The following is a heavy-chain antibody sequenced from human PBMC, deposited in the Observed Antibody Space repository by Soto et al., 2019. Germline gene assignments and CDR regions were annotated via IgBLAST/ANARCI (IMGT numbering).Heavy chain of an antibody. Sequence: ASVKVSCKASGYTFTVYYMHWVRQAPGQGLEWMGWINPNSGGTNYAQKFQGWVTMTRDTSISTAYMELSRLRSDDTAVYYCARSLGYCSSTSCRGGLDPWRQRSLVIVSS. CDR3: ARSLGYCSSTSCRGGLDP. D-gene: IGHD2-2*01. CDR1: GYTFTVYY. CDR2: INPNSGGT. V-gene: IGHV1-2*04. J-gene: IGHJ5*02.